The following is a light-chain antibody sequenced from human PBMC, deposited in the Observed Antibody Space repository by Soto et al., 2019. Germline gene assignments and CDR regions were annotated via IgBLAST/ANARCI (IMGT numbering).Light chain of an antibody. V-gene: IGKV3-15*01. CDR1: QSVSTN. J-gene: IGKJ1*01. Sequence: VMTQSPATLSVSPGERAALSCRASQSVSTNLAWYQQRPGQPPRLLIYFASTRATAVPARFTAGGSGTEFTLTISSLQSDDLAVYYCKQYDKWPRTFGQGNKVEIX. CDR3: KQYDKWPRT. CDR2: FAS.